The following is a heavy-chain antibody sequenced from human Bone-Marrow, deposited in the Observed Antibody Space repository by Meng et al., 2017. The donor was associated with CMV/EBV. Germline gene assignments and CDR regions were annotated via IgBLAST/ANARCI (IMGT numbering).Heavy chain of an antibody. CDR3: ATLENTGQEVHFDY. CDR2: ISSSSSYI. J-gene: IGHJ4*02. D-gene: IGHD5-24*01. V-gene: IGHV3-21*04. CDR1: GFTFSSYS. Sequence: GGSLRLSCAASGFTFSSYSMNWVRQAPGKGLEWVSSISSSSSYIYYADSVKGRFTASRDNSKNTLYLQMSGLRVEDTAVYYCATLENTGQEVHFDYWGQGTLVTVSS.